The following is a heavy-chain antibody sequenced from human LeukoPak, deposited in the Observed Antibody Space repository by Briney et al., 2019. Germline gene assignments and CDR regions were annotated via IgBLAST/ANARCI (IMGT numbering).Heavy chain of an antibody. CDR1: GGSFSGYY. D-gene: IGHD2-15*01. J-gene: IGHJ6*03. CDR3: ARETKLLANPQYYFFMDV. Sequence: PSETLSLTCAINGGSFSGYYVTWVRQAPGKGLEWIGEINPRGSTIHNPSLKSRVTISLDASKNQFSLKLSSVTAADTAVYYCARETKLLANPQYYFFMDVWGKGTTVTASS. V-gene: IGHV4-34*01. CDR2: INPRGST.